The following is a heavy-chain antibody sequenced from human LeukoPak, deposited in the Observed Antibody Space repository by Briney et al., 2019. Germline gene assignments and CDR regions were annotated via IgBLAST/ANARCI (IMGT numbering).Heavy chain of an antibody. J-gene: IGHJ4*02. V-gene: IGHV1-2*02. D-gene: IGHD3-9*01. CDR3: AREGRRARLVTRLGASPPHGY. Sequence: GASVKVSCKASGYTFTGYYMHWVRQAPGQGLEWMGWINPNSGGTNYAQKFQGRVTMTRDTSTSTVYMELSSLRSEDTAVYYCAREGRRARLVTRLGASPPHGYWGQGTLVTVSS. CDR1: GYTFTGYY. CDR2: INPNSGGT.